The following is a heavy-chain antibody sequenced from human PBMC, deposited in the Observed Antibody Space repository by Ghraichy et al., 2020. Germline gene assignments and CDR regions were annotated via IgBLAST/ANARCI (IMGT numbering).Heavy chain of an antibody. CDR3: AAGGDGDYYDSSIDY. CDR1: GFTFTSSA. J-gene: IGHJ4*02. V-gene: IGHV1-58*01. CDR2: IVVGSGNT. Sequence: SVKVSCKASGFTFTSSAVQWVRQARGQRLEWIGWIVVGSGNTNYAQKFQERVTSTRDMSTSTAYMELSSLRSEDTAVYYCAAGGDGDYYDSSIDYWGQGTLVTVSS. D-gene: IGHD3-22*01.